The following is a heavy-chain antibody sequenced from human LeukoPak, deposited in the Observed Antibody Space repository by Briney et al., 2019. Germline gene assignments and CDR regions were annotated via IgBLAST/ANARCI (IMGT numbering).Heavy chain of an antibody. V-gene: IGHV3-21*01. J-gene: IGHJ4*02. CDR1: GFTFSSYS. CDR2: ISSSSSYI. CDR3: ARDRTYYDSSGYYSDYFDY. D-gene: IGHD3-22*01. Sequence: GGSLRLSCVASGFTFSSYSINWVRQAPGKGLEWVSSISSSSSYICYADSVKGRFIISRDNAKNSLYLQMNSLRAEDTAVYYCARDRTYYDSSGYYSDYFDYWGQGTLVTVSS.